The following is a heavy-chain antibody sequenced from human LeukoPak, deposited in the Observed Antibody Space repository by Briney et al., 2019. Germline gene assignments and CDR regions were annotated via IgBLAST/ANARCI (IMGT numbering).Heavy chain of an antibody. Sequence: SQTLSLTCAVSGSSISSGGYSWSWIRQPPGKGLEWIGYIYHSGSTYYNPSLKGRVTISVDRSKNQFSLKLSSVTAADTAVYYCARVVATATGHAFDIWGQGTMVTVSS. CDR3: ARVVATATGHAFDI. CDR2: IYHSGST. V-gene: IGHV4-30-2*01. J-gene: IGHJ3*02. D-gene: IGHD5-12*01. CDR1: GSSISSGGYS.